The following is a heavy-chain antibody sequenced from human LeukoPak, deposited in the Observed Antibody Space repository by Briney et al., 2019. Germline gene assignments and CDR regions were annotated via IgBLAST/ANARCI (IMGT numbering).Heavy chain of an antibody. J-gene: IGHJ6*02. CDR3: ARGGVRVPMIQPYYYYGMDV. V-gene: IGHV4-34*01. D-gene: IGHD5-18*01. CDR1: GFTFSSYA. Sequence: GSLRLSCAASGFTFSSYAMSWIRQPPGKGLEWIGEINHSGSTNYNPSLKSRVTISVDTSKNQFSLKLSSVTAADTAVYYCARGGVRVPMIQPYYYYGMDVWGQGTTVTVSS. CDR2: INHSGST.